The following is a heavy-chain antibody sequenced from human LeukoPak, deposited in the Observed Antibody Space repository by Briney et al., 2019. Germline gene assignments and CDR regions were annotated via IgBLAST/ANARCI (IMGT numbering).Heavy chain of an antibody. CDR3: ARGHSGWYDY. J-gene: IGHJ4*02. V-gene: IGHV3-30*02. D-gene: IGHD6-19*01. CDR1: GFTFSNFG. CDR2: IRYDGSIK. Sequence: GGSLRLSCIASGFTFSNFGMHWVRQAPGKGLEWVAFIRYDGSIKYYADSVKGRFTISRDNSKNTLYLQMNSLRAEDTAVYYCARGHSGWYDYWGQGTLVTVSS.